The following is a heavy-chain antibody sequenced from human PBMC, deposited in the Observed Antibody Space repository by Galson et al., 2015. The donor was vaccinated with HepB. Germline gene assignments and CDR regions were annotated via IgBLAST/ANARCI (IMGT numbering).Heavy chain of an antibody. CDR1: GFTFSSYA. CDR3: ARDRMEAATPYPYYYYGMDV. CDR2: ISYDGSNK. J-gene: IGHJ6*02. D-gene: IGHD2-15*01. Sequence: SLRLSCAASGFTFSSYAMHWVRQAPGKGLEWVAVISYDGSNKYYADSVKGRFTISRDNSKNTLYLQMSSLRAEDTAVYYCARDRMEAATPYPYYYYGMDVWGQGTTVTVSS. V-gene: IGHV3-30-3*01.